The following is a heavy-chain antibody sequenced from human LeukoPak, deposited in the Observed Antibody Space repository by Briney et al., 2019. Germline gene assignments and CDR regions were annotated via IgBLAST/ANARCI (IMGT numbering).Heavy chain of an antibody. CDR1: GGIFSDYL. Sequence: SVKVSCKASGGIFSDYLINWVRQAPGQGLEWIGGIIPISGSAYSAQKFRGRLTITADESTTTAYMELSSLTSEDTAVFYCARGTRALEAAPFDYWGQGTLVTVSS. J-gene: IGHJ4*02. D-gene: IGHD2-15*01. V-gene: IGHV1-69*13. CDR3: ARGTRALEAAPFDY. CDR2: IIPISGSA.